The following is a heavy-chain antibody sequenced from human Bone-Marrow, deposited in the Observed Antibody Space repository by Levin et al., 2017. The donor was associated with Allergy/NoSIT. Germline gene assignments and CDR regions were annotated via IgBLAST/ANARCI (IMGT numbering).Heavy chain of an antibody. CDR3: AKDDAGRITMIVVVTDAFDI. D-gene: IGHD3-22*01. J-gene: IGHJ3*02. CDR1: GFTFSSYA. V-gene: IGHV3-23*01. CDR2: ISGSGGST. Sequence: QAGGSLRLSCAASGFTFSSYAMSWVRQAPGKGLEWVSAISGSGGSTYYADSVKGRFTISRDNSKNTLYLQMNSLRAEDTAVYYCAKDDAGRITMIVVVTDAFDIWGQGTMVTVSS.